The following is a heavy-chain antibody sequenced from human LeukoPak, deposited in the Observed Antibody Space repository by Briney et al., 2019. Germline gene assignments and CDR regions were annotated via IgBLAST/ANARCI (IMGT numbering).Heavy chain of an antibody. D-gene: IGHD3-16*01. CDR3: AKKTWGSGLDV. CDR2: IGTAADT. V-gene: IGHV3-13*04. J-gene: IGHJ6*02. Sequence: GGSLRLSCAASGFTFSSYDMHWVRQATGKGLEWVSGIGTAADTHYADSVKGRFTISRENAKNSLYLQMNSLKAGDTAVYYCAKKTWGSGLDVWGQGTTVTVSS. CDR1: GFTFSSYD.